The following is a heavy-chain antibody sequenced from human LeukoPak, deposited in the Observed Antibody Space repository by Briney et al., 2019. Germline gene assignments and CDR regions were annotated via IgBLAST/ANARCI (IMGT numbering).Heavy chain of an antibody. J-gene: IGHJ4*02. CDR1: GFTVSSNY. V-gene: IGHV3-53*01. D-gene: IGHD4-23*01. CDR2: IYSGGST. Sequence: GGSLRLSCAASGFTVSSNYMSWVRQAPGKGLEWVSVIYSGGSTYYADSAKGRFTISRDNSKNTLYLQMNSLRAEDTAVYYCARTTVVKAFDYWGQGTLVTVSS. CDR3: ARTTVVKAFDY.